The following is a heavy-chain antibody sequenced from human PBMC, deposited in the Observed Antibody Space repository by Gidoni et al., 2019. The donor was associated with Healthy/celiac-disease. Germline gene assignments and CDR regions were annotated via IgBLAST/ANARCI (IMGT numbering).Heavy chain of an antibody. Sequence: EVQLVESGGGLVQPGGSMGLPCAASGFTFRSSWMHWVRPAPGTGLVWVSRINSDGSSTSYADSVKGRFTISRDNAKNTLYLQMNSLRAEDTAVYYCARDGVINYYDSSGYVHYWGQGTLVTVSS. CDR3: ARDGVINYYDSSGYVHY. J-gene: IGHJ4*02. CDR1: GFTFRSSW. V-gene: IGHV3-74*01. CDR2: INSDGSST. D-gene: IGHD3-22*01.